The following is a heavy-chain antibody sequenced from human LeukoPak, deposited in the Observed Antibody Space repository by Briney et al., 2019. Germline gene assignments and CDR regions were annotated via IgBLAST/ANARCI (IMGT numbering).Heavy chain of an antibody. J-gene: IGHJ4*02. CDR3: AVSRGSSNFDY. D-gene: IGHD1-26*01. V-gene: IGHV4-39*01. Sequence: SETLSLTCSVSGGSISSSNYYWGWIRPPPGKGLEWIASIYYSGSTSYNPSLKSRVTLSIDMSRTQFSLKLTSVTAADTAVYYCAVSRGSSNFDYWGQGALVTVSS. CDR2: IYYSGST. CDR1: GGSISSSNYY.